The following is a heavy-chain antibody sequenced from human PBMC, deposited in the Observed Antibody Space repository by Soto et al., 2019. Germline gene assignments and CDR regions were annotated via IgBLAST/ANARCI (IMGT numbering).Heavy chain of an antibody. J-gene: IGHJ6*02. V-gene: IGHV3-33*01. CDR3: ARVSGFQQLLHYYYYGMDV. Sequence: SGGSLRLSCAASGFTFSSYGMHWVRQAPGKGLEWVAVIWYDGSNKYYADSVKGRFTISRDNSKNTLYLQMNSLRAEDTAVYYCARVSGFQQLLHYYYYGMDVWGQGTTVTVSS. CDR2: IWYDGSNK. CDR1: GFTFSSYG. D-gene: IGHD6-13*01.